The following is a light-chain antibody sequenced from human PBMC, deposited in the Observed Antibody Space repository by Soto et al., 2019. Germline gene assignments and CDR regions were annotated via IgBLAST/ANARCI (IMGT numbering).Light chain of an antibody. CDR1: SSDVGGFEY. J-gene: IGLJ1*01. CDR2: DVT. Sequence: QSALSQPASVSGSPGQSITISCTGTSSDVGGFEYVSWYQHQPGKAPKLIIYDVTKRPSGVSNRFSGSKSGNTASLTISGIQAEDEGDYYCGSITRSSTSVFGTGIKVTVL. V-gene: IGLV2-14*01. CDR3: GSITRSSTSV.